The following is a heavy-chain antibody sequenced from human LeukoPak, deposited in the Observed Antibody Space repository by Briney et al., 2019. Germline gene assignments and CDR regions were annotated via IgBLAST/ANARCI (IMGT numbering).Heavy chain of an antibody. CDR1: GFTFDTYI. Sequence: GGSLRLSCAASGFTFDTYIMHWVRQAPGKGLEYVSAVSPDGTNTFYANSVKGRFTISRDNSRNTLFLQMGSLRAEDMAVYYCARDGANDYGDQYRYFDLWGRGTLATVSS. J-gene: IGHJ2*01. CDR2: VSPDGTNT. CDR3: ARDGANDYGDQYRYFDL. V-gene: IGHV3-64*01. D-gene: IGHD4-17*01.